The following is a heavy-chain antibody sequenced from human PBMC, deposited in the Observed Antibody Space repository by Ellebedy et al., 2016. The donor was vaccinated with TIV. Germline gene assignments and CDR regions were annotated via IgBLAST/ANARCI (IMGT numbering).Heavy chain of an antibody. D-gene: IGHD1-26*01. Sequence: PGGSLRLSCAASGFTFSNYWMNWVRQAPGKGLEWVANINQDGSEKYYVDSVKDRFTISRDNAKNSLYLQMNSLRAEDTAVYYCAAALIVGATGRNMDVWGQGTTVTVSS. CDR2: INQDGSEK. CDR1: GFTFSNYW. J-gene: IGHJ6*02. V-gene: IGHV3-7*01. CDR3: AAALIVGATGRNMDV.